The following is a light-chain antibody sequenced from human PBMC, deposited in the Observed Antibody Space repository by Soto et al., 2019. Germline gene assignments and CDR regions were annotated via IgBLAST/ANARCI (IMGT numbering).Light chain of an antibody. J-gene: IGLJ2*01. Sequence: QSALTQPASVSGSPGQSITISCTGTSSDVGGYNYVSWYQQHPGKAPKLMIYDVSNRPSGVSNRFSGSTSGNTASLTISGPQAEDEADYYCSSYTSSSTLVFGGGTKLTVL. CDR2: DVS. V-gene: IGLV2-14*01. CDR1: SSDVGGYNY. CDR3: SSYTSSSTLV.